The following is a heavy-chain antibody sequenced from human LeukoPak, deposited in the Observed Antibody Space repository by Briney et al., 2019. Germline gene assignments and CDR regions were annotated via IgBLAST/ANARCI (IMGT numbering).Heavy chain of an antibody. J-gene: IGHJ4*02. CDR2: INSDGRST. CDR3: ARDPHSSGWASIEY. Sequence: GGSLRLSCAASGFTFSRYWMHWVRQAPGKGLVWVSRINSDGRSTNYADSVKGRFTISRDNAKNTLYLQMNSLRAEDTAVYYCARDPHSSGWASIEYWGQVTLVTVSS. D-gene: IGHD6-19*01. CDR1: GFTFSRYW. V-gene: IGHV3-74*01.